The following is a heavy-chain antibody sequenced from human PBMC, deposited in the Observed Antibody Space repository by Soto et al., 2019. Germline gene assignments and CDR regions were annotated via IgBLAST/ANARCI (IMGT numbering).Heavy chain of an antibody. CDR1: GGTFSSSG. CDR2: IIPIFDTT. D-gene: IGHD3-10*01. J-gene: IGHJ4*02. CDR3: ARESYYNILNSFDY. V-gene: IGHV1-69*01. Sequence: QLHLVQSGAEVKKPGSSLKVSCKASGGTFSSSGISWVRQAPGQGLEWMGGIIPIFDTTNYAQKLQGRITIIADESTNTVYMELSNLRSADTGVYYCARESYYNILNSFDYWGQGTLVTVSS.